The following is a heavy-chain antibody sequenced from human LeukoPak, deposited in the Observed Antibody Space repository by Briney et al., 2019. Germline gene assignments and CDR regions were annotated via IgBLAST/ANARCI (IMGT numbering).Heavy chain of an antibody. CDR3: ARDLDV. CDR2: IYYSGNT. V-gene: IGHV4-30-4*01. CDR1: GGSLSSGDYY. Sequence: SQTLSLTCTVSGGSLSSGDYYWTWLRQPPGKGLEWIGYIYYSGNTHYNPSLKSRVSISVDTAKNQFSLNLSSVTAADTAVYYCARDLDVWGQGTTVTVSS. J-gene: IGHJ6*02.